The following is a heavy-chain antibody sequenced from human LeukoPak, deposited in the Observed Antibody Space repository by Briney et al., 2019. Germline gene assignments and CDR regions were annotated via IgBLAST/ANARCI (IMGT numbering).Heavy chain of an antibody. CDR1: GFTFSSYW. CDR2: INSDGSGT. V-gene: IGHV3-74*01. D-gene: IGHD3-10*01. Sequence: GGSLRLSCAASGFTFSSYWMYWVRQAPGKGLVWVSRINSDGSGTSYADSVKGRFTISRDNAKNTMYLQMNSLRAEDTAVYYCARGYYGSGCPYWGQGTLVTVSS. CDR3: ARGYYGSGCPY. J-gene: IGHJ4*02.